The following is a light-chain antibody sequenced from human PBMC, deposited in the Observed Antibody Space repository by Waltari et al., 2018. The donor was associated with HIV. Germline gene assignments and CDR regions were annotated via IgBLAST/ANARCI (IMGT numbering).Light chain of an antibody. V-gene: IGLV2-14*01. J-gene: IGLJ3*02. CDR1: SSDVGDYNY. Sequence: QSVLTQPASVSGSPGQSITISCTGTSSDVGDYNYVSWYQQHPGKAPKLMIYEVTNRPSGVSNRFSGSKSGNTASLTISGLHAEDEADYYCSSYTSSSVWVFGGGTKLTVL. CDR2: EVT. CDR3: SSYTSSSVWV.